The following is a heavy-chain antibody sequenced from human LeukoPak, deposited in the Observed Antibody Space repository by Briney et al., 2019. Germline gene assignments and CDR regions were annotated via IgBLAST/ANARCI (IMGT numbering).Heavy chain of an antibody. D-gene: IGHD3-3*01. J-gene: IGHJ4*02. V-gene: IGHV4-39*01. CDR3: ARLRYDFWLDY. CDR2: IYYSGVT. Sequence: SETLSLTCTVSSGSISSSNYYWGWIRQPPGKGLEWIGTIYYSGVTYYNPSLKSRVTISVDTSKNQFSLRLSSVTAADTAVYYCARLRYDFWLDYWGQGTLVTVSS. CDR1: SGSISSSNYY.